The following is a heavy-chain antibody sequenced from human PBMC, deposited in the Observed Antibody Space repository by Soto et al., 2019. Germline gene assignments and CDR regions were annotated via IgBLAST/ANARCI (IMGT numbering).Heavy chain of an antibody. V-gene: IGHV4-39*01. CDR2: IYYSGST. Sequence: QLQLQESGPGLVKPSETLSLTCTVSGGSISSSSYYWGWIRQPPGKGLEWIGSIYYSGSTYYNPSLKIRVTXXVXTXXNQFSLKLSSVTAADTAVYYCARHLIAAPTTWFDPWGQGTLVTVSS. CDR3: ARHLIAAPTTWFDP. J-gene: IGHJ5*02. CDR1: GGSISSSSYY. D-gene: IGHD6-6*01.